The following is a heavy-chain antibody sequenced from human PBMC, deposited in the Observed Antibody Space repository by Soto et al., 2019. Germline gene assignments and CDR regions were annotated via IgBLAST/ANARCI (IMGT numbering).Heavy chain of an antibody. CDR3: AKDLQAYGDYNYYYYGMDV. CDR2: ISYDGHNK. Sequence: QVQLVESGGGVVQPGGSLRLSCTASGFTFTTFGIHWVRQAPGKGLEWVALISYDGHNKYYSDSVKCRFTISRDNYKNTLSLQMNSLRAYDTAVYYCAKDLQAYGDYNYYYYGMDVWGQGTTVSVSS. J-gene: IGHJ6*02. CDR1: GFTFTTFG. V-gene: IGHV3-30*18. D-gene: IGHD4-17*01.